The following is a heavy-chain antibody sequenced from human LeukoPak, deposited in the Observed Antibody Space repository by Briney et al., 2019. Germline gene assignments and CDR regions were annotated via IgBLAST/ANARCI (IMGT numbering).Heavy chain of an antibody. D-gene: IGHD6-19*01. CDR2: ISGNGGST. V-gene: IGHV3-23*01. J-gene: IGHJ4*02. Sequence: GGSLRLSCAASGFTFSSYAMSWVRQAPGKGLEWVSAISGNGGSTYYADSVKGRFTISRDNSKITLYLQMNSLRAEDTAVYYCAKLSIAVAGSYFDYWGQGTLVTVSS. CDR3: AKLSIAVAGSYFDY. CDR1: GFTFSSYA.